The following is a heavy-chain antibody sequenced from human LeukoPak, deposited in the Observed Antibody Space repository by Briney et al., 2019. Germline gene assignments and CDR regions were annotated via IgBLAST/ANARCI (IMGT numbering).Heavy chain of an antibody. J-gene: IGHJ4*02. V-gene: IGHV4-59*08. CDR1: GGSISSYY. CDR2: IYYSGTT. D-gene: IGHD6-19*01. CDR3: ARHRRRIGSSGWASFDY. Sequence: PSETLSLTCTVSGGSISSYYWNWIRQPPGKGLEWIGYIYYSGTTNYNPSLKSRVSMSVDTSKNQFSLKLSSVTAADTAVYYCARHRRRIGSSGWASFDYWGQGTLVTVSS.